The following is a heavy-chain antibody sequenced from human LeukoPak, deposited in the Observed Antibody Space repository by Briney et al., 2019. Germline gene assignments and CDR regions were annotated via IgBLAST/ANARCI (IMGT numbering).Heavy chain of an antibody. V-gene: IGHV4-4*02. J-gene: IGHJ4*02. Sequence: SETLSLNCAVSGGSISSTNWWTWVRQPPGKGLEWIGEMSHSGITNYNPSLKSRVTISIDNSKNLFSLNLYSVTAADTAVFYSASRRPEPFWGQATLVTVSS. CDR1: GGSISSTNW. CDR3: ASRRPEPF. CDR2: MSHSGIT.